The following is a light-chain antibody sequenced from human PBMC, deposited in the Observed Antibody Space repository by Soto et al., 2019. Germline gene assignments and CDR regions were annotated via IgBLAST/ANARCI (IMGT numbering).Light chain of an antibody. Sequence: EIVMTQSPATLSVSPGERATLSCRASQSVSSNFAWYQQKPGHAPRLLIYGASTRATGIPARFSGSGSGTDFTLTISSLQSEDFAVYYCQQYNNWNTFGQGTKLEIK. V-gene: IGKV3-15*01. J-gene: IGKJ2*01. CDR1: QSVSSN. CDR2: GAS. CDR3: QQYNNWNT.